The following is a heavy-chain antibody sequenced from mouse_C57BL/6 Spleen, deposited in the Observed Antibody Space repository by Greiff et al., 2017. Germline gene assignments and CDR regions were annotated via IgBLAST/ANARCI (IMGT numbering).Heavy chain of an antibody. J-gene: IGHJ4*01. CDR1: GFTFSDYY. V-gene: IGHV5-12*01. Sequence: EVQLVESGGGLVQPGGSLKLSCAASGFTFSDYYMYWVRQTPEKRLEWVAYIRNSGGSTYYPDTVKGRFTISKDNGKNTLYLQMSRLKSEDTAMYDCARSNTYDYDVGGAMDYRGQGASGTVS. CDR2: IRNSGGST. CDR3: ARSNTYDYDVGGAMDY. D-gene: IGHD2-4*01.